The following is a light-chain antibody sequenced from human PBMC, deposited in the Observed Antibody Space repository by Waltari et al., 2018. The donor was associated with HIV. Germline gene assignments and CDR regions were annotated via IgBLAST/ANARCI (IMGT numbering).Light chain of an antibody. CDR3: SAWDDKLTALV. Sequence: QSVLTQPPSASGTPGQRVTISCSGNSYNIGNNFVSWYHQVPGMAPKLLIYQNDQRPSGVPDRFSGSKSGTSASLAISGLRSEDEADYYCSAWDDKLTALVFGGGTKLTDL. CDR1: SYNIGNNF. J-gene: IGLJ2*01. V-gene: IGLV1-47*01. CDR2: QND.